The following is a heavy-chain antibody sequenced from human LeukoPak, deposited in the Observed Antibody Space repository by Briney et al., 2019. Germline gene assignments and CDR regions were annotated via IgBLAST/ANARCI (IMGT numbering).Heavy chain of an antibody. V-gene: IGHV4-34*01. Sequence: PSETLSLTCAVYGGSFSGYYWSWIRQPPGKGLEWIGEINHSGSTNYNPSLKSRVTISVDTSKNQFSLKLSSVTAADTAVYFCARGEDFERYYLAYWGQGTLVTVSS. CDR1: GGSFSGYY. CDR2: INHSGST. J-gene: IGHJ4*02. CDR3: ARGEDFERYYLAY. D-gene: IGHD3-9*01.